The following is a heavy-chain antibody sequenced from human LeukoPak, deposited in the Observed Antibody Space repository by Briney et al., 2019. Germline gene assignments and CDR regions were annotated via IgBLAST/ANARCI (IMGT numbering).Heavy chain of an antibody. CDR3: ARGRHWWGGSCSGL. CDR2: IYSGDST. D-gene: IGHD2-15*01. J-gene: IGHJ4*02. V-gene: IGHV3-53*01. CDR1: GLTVSNNY. Sequence: GGSLRLSCAASGLTVSNNYMKWVRQAPGKGLEWVSLIYSGDSTYYADSVKGRFTISRDNPKNTVYLQMNNLRAEDTAVYYCARGRHWWGGSCSGLWGQGTLVTVSS.